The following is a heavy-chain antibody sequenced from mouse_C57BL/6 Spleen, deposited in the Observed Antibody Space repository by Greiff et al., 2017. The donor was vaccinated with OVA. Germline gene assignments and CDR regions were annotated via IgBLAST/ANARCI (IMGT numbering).Heavy chain of an antibody. CDR2: ISYDGSN. CDR3: AKSLTGTGYFDY. Sequence: EVKLLESGPGLVKPSQSLSLTCSVTGYSITSGYYWNWIRQLPGNKLEWRGYISYDGSNNYNQSLKNRTPITRDTSNNHFCLKLNSLTTEDTATYYCAKSLTGTGYFDYWGQGTTLTVSS. CDR1: GYSITSGYY. D-gene: IGHD4-1*01. J-gene: IGHJ2*01. V-gene: IGHV3-6*01.